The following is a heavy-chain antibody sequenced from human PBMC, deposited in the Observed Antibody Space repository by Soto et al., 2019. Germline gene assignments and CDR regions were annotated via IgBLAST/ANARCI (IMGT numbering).Heavy chain of an antibody. V-gene: IGHV1-69*06. CDR3: ARGNYQGSYYTSYYYYGMDV. J-gene: IGHJ6*02. CDR2: IIPIFGTA. Sequence: QVQLVQSGAEVKKPGSSVKVSCKASGGTFSSYAISWVRQAPGQGLEWMGGIIPIFGTANYAQKFQGRVTITADKSTSTAYMELSSLRAEDTAVYYCARGNYQGSYYTSYYYYGMDVWGQGTTVTVSS. CDR1: GGTFSSYA. D-gene: IGHD1-26*01.